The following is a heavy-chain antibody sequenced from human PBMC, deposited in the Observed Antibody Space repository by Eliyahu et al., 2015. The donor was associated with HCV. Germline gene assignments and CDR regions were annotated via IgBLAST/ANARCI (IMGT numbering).Heavy chain of an antibody. CDR1: GYSFTSYW. CDR3: ARHPIKMVRGVISQPNWFDP. D-gene: IGHD3-10*01. J-gene: IGHJ5*02. CDR2: IYPGDSDT. Sequence: EVQLVQSGAEVKKPGESLKISCKASGYSFTSYWIGWVRQMPGKGLEWMGFIYPGDSDTRYSPSFQGQVNISADKSITTAYLQWSSLKASDTAIYYCARHPIKMVRGVISQPNWFDPWGQGTLVTVSS. V-gene: IGHV5-51*01.